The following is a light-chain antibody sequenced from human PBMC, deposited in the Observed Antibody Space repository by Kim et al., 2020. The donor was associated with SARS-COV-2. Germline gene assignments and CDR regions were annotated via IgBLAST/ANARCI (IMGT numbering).Light chain of an antibody. V-gene: IGKV1-5*03. CDR3: QQYLSWT. Sequence: DIQMTQSPSTLSASVGDRVTITCRASQSISSWLAWYQQKPGKAPKLLIYKASSLESGVPSRFSGSGSGTEFTLTISSLQPDDFATYYCQQYLSWTFGQGTKVDIK. CDR2: KAS. J-gene: IGKJ1*01. CDR1: QSISSW.